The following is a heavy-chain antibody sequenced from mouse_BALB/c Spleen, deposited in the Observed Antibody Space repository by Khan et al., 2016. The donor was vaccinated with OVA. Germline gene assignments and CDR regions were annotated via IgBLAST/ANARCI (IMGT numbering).Heavy chain of an antibody. Sequence: VQLQESGPELVRPGASVKMSCKASGYTFTSFWIHWVKQRPGKGLEWIGMIDPSKSETRLNQKFKDKATLNVDKSSNTAYMQLSRLTSEDSSVYYCARGGYGSAFAYWGQGTLVTVSA. J-gene: IGHJ3*01. V-gene: IGHV1-74*01. CDR2: IDPSKSET. CDR1: GYTFTSFW. CDR3: ARGGYGSAFAY. D-gene: IGHD1-1*01.